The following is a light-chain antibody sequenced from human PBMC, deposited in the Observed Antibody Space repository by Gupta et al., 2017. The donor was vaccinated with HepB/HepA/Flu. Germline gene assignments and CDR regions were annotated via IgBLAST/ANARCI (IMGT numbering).Light chain of an antibody. CDR1: SSNIGSNT. CDR3: EAWDDSLTGGV. Sequence: QSVLTQPPSASGTPGQRVTISCSGSSSNIGSNTVNWYQQLTGTAPKLLIYRNNQRPSGVPDRFSGSKSGTSASLVITGLQSEDEADYYWEAWDDSLTGGVFGGGTKVTVL. J-gene: IGLJ2*01. CDR2: RNN. V-gene: IGLV1-44*01.